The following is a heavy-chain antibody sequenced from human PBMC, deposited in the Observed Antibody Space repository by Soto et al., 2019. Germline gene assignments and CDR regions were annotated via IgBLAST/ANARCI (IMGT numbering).Heavy chain of an antibody. CDR1: GGSFSGYY. CDR2: ISHSGST. Sequence: QVQLQQWGAGLLKPSETLSLTCAVYGGSFSGYYWSWIRQPPGKGLEWIGEISHSGSTNFNPSHKSRVTISVYTSKKQFTLKLSSVTAADTAVYYCARVITYYDFWSGYYTTTPYYYYNMAVWGKGTTVTVSS. CDR3: ARVITYYDFWSGYYTTTPYYYYNMAV. V-gene: IGHV4-34*01. J-gene: IGHJ6*03. D-gene: IGHD3-3*01.